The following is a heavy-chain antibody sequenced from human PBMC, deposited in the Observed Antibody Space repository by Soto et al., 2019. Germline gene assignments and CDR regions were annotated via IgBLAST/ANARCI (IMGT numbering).Heavy chain of an antibody. CDR1: GFTFSSYA. V-gene: IGHV3-30-3*01. J-gene: IGHJ4*02. CDR2: ISYDGSNK. D-gene: IGHD3-10*01. Sequence: GGSLRLSCAASGFTFSSYAMHWVRQAPGKGLEWVAVISYDGSNKYYADSVKGRFTISRDNSKNTLYLQMNSLRAEDTAVYYCARGALLLGERYFDYWGQGTLVTVSS. CDR3: ARGALLLGERYFDY.